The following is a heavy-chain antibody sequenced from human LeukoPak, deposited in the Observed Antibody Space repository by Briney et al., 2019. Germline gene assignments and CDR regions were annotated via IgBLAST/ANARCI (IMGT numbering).Heavy chain of an antibody. CDR1: GGSISSGGYY. Sequence: PSETLSLTCTVSGGSISSGGYYWSWIRQPAGKGLEWIGRLYTDGSTKNNPSLKSRVTMSVDTSKNQFSLKLSSVTAADTAVYYCARDLGSSSAFDIWGQGTMVTVSS. J-gene: IGHJ3*02. D-gene: IGHD1-26*01. V-gene: IGHV4-61*02. CDR3: ARDLGSSSAFDI. CDR2: LYTDGST.